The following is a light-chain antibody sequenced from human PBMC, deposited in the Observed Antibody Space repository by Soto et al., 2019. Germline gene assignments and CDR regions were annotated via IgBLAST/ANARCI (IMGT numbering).Light chain of an antibody. CDR1: QSISSW. J-gene: IGKJ4*01. CDR2: DAS. CDR3: QHYDSYLLT. V-gene: IGKV1-5*01. Sequence: DIQMTQSPSTLSAYVGDRVTSTCRARQSISSWLAWYQQKPGKAPKLLIYDASSLESGVPSRFSGSGSGTDFTLTISTLQHDDFAAYYCQHYDSYLLTVGGGPKVEIK.